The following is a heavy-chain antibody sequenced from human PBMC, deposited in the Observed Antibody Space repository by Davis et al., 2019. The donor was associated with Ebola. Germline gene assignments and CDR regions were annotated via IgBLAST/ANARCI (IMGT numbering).Heavy chain of an antibody. Sequence: GESLKISCAASGFTVSSNYMSWVRQAPGKGLEWVSVIYSGGSTYYADSVKGRFTISRDNSKNTLYLQMNSLRAEDTAVYYCARDLLWFGEPPSYYFDYWGQGTLVTVSS. J-gene: IGHJ4*02. CDR1: GFTVSSNY. D-gene: IGHD3-10*01. CDR2: IYSGGST. V-gene: IGHV3-66*01. CDR3: ARDLLWFGEPPSYYFDY.